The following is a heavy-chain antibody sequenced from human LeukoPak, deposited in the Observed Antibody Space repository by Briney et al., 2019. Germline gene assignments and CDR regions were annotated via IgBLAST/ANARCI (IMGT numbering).Heavy chain of an antibody. V-gene: IGHV3-53*01. Sequence: GGSLRLSCAASGFTVSSNYMNWVRQAPGKGLEWVSIIYSGGNTYYADSVKGRSTISRDNSQNTLYLQMNSLRPEDTAVYYCARLLYYYDSSIYQRYFDYWGQGTLVTVSS. D-gene: IGHD3-22*01. CDR1: GFTVSSNY. J-gene: IGHJ4*02. CDR3: ARLLYYYDSSIYQRYFDY. CDR2: IYSGGNT.